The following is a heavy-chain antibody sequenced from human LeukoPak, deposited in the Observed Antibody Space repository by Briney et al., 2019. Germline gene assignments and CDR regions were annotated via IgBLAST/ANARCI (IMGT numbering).Heavy chain of an antibody. CDR2: IYYSGST. Sequence: SETLSLTSTGYGGPISSYYWSWIRQPPGKGLEWIGYIYYSGSTNYNPSLKSRVTISVDTSRNQFSLKLSYVTAADTAVYYCARDRFSIAVAGSNWFDPWGQGALVTVSS. CDR1: GGPISSYY. D-gene: IGHD6-19*01. CDR3: ARDRFSIAVAGSNWFDP. J-gene: IGHJ5*02. V-gene: IGHV4-59*01.